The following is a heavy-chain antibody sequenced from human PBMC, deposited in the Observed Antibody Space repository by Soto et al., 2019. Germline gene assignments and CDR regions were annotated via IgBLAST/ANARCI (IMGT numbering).Heavy chain of an antibody. V-gene: IGHV1-69*01. CDR2: FIPMFNRP. J-gene: IGHJ6*02. Sequence: QVQLVQSGAEVKKPGSSVKVSCKASGGTFSSYAISWVRQAPGQGLEWMGGFIPMFNRPHSARKFQGRVTITAAESASIAYSDLSRLTSEDTAVYYCARGQFHHVSNYYDAVDVGGQGTTVTVSS. CDR3: ARGQFHHVSNYYDAVDV. CDR1: GGTFSSYA.